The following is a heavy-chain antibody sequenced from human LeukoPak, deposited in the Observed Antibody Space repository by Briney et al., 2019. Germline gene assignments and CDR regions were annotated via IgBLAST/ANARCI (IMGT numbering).Heavy chain of an antibody. V-gene: IGHV1-18*01. CDR3: ARGYCSGGSCYPPDY. Sequence: ASVKVSCKASGYTFTSYGISWVRQAPGQGLEWMGWISAYNGNTNYAQKLQGRVTMTTDTSTSTAYMELSSLRSEDTAVYYCARGYCSGGSCYPPDYWGQGTLVTVSS. J-gene: IGHJ4*02. D-gene: IGHD2-15*01. CDR1: GYTFTSYG. CDR2: ISAYNGNT.